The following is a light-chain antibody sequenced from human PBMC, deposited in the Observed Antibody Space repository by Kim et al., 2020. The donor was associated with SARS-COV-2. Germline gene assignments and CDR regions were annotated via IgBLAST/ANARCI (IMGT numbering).Light chain of an antibody. J-gene: IGLJ3*02. V-gene: IGLV3-9*01. Sequence: SYELTQPLSVSVALGQTATITCGENNIGSKNVHWYQQKAGQAPVRVIYRETNRPSGIPERFSGSVSGNTATLTISRAQVGDEADYYCQVWDSNTFWVFGGGTQLTVL. CDR2: RET. CDR3: QVWDSNTFWV. CDR1: NIGSKN.